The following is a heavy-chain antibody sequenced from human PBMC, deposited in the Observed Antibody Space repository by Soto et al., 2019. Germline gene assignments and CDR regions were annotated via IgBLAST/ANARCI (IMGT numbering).Heavy chain of an antibody. CDR3: ARGRGYCSSTRRYTDRRDDY. CDR1: GGSFSGYY. CDR2: INHSGST. D-gene: IGHD2-2*01. V-gene: IGHV4-34*01. J-gene: IGHJ4*02. Sequence: QVQLQQWGAGLLKPSETLSLTCAVYGGSFSGYYWSWIRQPPGKGLEWIGEINHSGSTNYNPSLTSRVTRSLDTHKNQFSVKLSSVTAAEPDVYYCARGRGYCSSTRRYTDRRDDYWGQGTLVTVSS.